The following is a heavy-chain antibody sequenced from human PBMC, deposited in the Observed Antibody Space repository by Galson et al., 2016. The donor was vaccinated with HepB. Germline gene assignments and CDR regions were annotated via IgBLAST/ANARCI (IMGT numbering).Heavy chain of an antibody. CDR2: IKLDGSER. J-gene: IGHJ6*04. Sequence: SLRLSCAASGFNFSTFWMTRVRQAPGKGLEWVANIKLDGSERYYVDSVRGRFTISRDNAKNSVYLQMSRLRGDDTAVYYCARDVTMSTVIPPDENYYGMDVWGKGTTVTVSS. CDR1: GFNFSTFW. D-gene: IGHD4/OR15-4a*01. CDR3: ARDVTMSTVIPPDENYYGMDV. V-gene: IGHV3-7*01.